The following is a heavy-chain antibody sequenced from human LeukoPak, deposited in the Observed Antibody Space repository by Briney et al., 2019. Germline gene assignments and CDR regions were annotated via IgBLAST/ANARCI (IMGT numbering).Heavy chain of an antibody. J-gene: IGHJ4*02. D-gene: IGHD3-22*01. CDR3: AKGPQLGSGYHPDY. V-gene: IGHV3-23*01. Sequence: GGSLRLSCAASGFTFSSAAMTWVRQGPGKGLEWVSTITGSDEGTYYADSVKCRFTISRDYYKNTLHLQMDSLRVEDTAVYHCAKGPQLGSGYHPDYWGQGILVTVSS. CDR1: GFTFSSAA. CDR2: ITGSDEGT.